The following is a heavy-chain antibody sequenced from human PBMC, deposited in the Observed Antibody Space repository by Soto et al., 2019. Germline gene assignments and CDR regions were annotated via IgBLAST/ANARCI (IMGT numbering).Heavy chain of an antibody. CDR1: GFTFSSYG. D-gene: IGHD3-16*02. Sequence: QVQLVESGGGVVQPGRSLRLSCAASGFTFSSYGMHWVRQAPGKGLEWVAVIWYDGSNKYYADSVKGRFTISRDKSKNTLYLQMNSLRAEDTAVYYCARESLGELSFDYWGQGTLVTVSS. J-gene: IGHJ4*02. CDR2: IWYDGSNK. CDR3: ARESLGELSFDY. V-gene: IGHV3-33*01.